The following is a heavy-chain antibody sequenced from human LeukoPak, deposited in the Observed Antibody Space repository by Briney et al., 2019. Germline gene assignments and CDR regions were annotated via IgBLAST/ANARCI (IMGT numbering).Heavy chain of an antibody. CDR2: IIPIFGTA. Sequence: SVKVSCKASGGTFNTYAISWVRQAPGQGLEWMGGIIPIFGTANYAQKFQGRVTITADESTSTAYMELSSLRSEDTAVYYCARELYCSGGSCYFDYWGQGTLVTVSS. D-gene: IGHD2-15*01. CDR1: GGTFNTYA. CDR3: ARELYCSGGSCYFDY. V-gene: IGHV1-69*01. J-gene: IGHJ4*02.